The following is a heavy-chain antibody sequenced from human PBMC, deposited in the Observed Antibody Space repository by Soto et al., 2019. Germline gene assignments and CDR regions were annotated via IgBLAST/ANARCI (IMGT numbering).Heavy chain of an antibody. CDR2: ISSSSSTI. J-gene: IGHJ6*03. Sequence: EVQLVESGGGLVQPGGSLRLSCAASGFTFSSYSMNWVRQAPGKGLEWVSYISSSSSTIYYADSVKGRFTISRDNAKNSLYLQMNSLRAEDTAVYYCARDQTTVTTARYYYMDVWVKGTTVTVSS. CDR3: ARDQTTVTTARYYYMDV. V-gene: IGHV3-48*01. CDR1: GFTFSSYS. D-gene: IGHD4-17*01.